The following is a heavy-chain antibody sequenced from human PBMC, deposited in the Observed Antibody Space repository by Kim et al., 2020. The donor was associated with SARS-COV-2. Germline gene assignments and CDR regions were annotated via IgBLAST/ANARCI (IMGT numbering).Heavy chain of an antibody. Sequence: GGSLRLSCAASGFTFSSYAMSWVRQAPGKGLEWVSGISGSGDSTYYADSVKGRFTISRDNSKNTLYLQVNSLRAEDTALYYCAKDLDPLPYYYGMDLWGQGTTVTVSS. J-gene: IGHJ6*02. CDR1: GFTFSSYA. V-gene: IGHV3-23*01. CDR2: ISGSGDST. CDR3: AKDLDPLPYYYGMDL.